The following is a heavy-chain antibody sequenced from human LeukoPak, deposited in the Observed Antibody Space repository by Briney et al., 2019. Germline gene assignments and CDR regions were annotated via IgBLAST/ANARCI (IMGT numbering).Heavy chain of an antibody. CDR3: ARGAGSYYYGSGSYYPTDY. Sequence: GASVKVSCKASGYTFTGYYMHWVRQAPGQGLEWMGWINPNSGGTNYAQKFQGRVTMTKDTSISTAYTELSRLRSDDTAVYYCARGAGSYYYGSGSYYPTDYWGQGTLVTVSS. J-gene: IGHJ4*02. V-gene: IGHV1-2*02. D-gene: IGHD3-10*01. CDR2: INPNSGGT. CDR1: GYTFTGYY.